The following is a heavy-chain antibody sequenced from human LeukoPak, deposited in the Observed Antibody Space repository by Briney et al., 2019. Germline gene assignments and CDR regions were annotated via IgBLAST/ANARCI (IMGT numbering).Heavy chain of an antibody. Sequence: GGSLRLSCAASGFTFSSYAMHWVRQAPGKGLEWVAVISYDGSNKYYADSVKGRFTISRDNPKNTLYLQMNSLRAEDTAVYYCARDRYCSSTSCYDDYWGQGTLVTVSS. CDR2: ISYDGSNK. J-gene: IGHJ4*02. CDR1: GFTFSSYA. D-gene: IGHD2-2*01. CDR3: ARDRYCSSTSCYDDY. V-gene: IGHV3-30-3*01.